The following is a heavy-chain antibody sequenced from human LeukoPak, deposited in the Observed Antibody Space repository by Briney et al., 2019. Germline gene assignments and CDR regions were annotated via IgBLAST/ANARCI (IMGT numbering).Heavy chain of an antibody. Sequence: SETLSLTCAVYGGSLNGHYWSWIRQPPGKGLEWIGSIYHSGSTYYNPSLKSRVTISVDTSKNQFSLKLSSVTAADTAVYYCARVQYYYDSSGYDYWGQGTLVTVSS. CDR3: ARVQYYYDSSGYDY. D-gene: IGHD3-22*01. CDR1: GGSLNGHY. J-gene: IGHJ4*02. V-gene: IGHV4-34*01. CDR2: IYHSGST.